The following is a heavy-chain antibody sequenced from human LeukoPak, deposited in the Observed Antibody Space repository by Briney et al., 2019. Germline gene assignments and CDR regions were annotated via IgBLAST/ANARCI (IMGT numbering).Heavy chain of an antibody. Sequence: SETLSLTCTVSGDSISSHYWTWIRQSPVKGLEWIGGISNSGSTSYNPSLKSRVTISIDTSKNQFSLKLSSVTAADTAVYYCGRDALVGYFSYYYMDVWGKGTTVTVSS. V-gene: IGHV4-59*11. CDR1: GDSISSHY. CDR3: GRDALVGYFSYYYMDV. J-gene: IGHJ6*03. D-gene: IGHD2-15*01. CDR2: ISNSGST.